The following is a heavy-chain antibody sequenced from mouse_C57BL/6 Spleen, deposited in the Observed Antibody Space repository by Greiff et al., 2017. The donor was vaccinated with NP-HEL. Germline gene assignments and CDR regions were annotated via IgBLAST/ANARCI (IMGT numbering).Heavy chain of an antibody. V-gene: IGHV3-6*01. D-gene: IGHD4-1*01. CDR1: GYSITSGYY. J-gene: IGHJ1*03. CDR3: ARDMGPHWYFDV. CDR2: ISYDGSN. Sequence: EVQLQQSGPGLVKPSQSLSLTCSVTGYSITSGYYWNWIRQFPGNKLEWMGYISYDGSNNYNPSLKNRISITRDTSKNQFFLKLNSVTTEDTATYYCARDMGPHWYFDVWGTGTTVTVSS.